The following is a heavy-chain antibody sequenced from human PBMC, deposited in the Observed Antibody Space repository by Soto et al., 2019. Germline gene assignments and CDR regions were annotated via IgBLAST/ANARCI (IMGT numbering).Heavy chain of an antibody. Sequence: ASETLSLTCTVSGGSISSGGYYWSWIRQHPGKGLEWIGYIYYSGSTNYNPSLKSRVTISVDTSKNQFSLKLSSVTAADTAVYYCARHSNQLWPTYYFDYWGQGTLVTVSS. CDR3: ARHSNQLWPTYYFDY. J-gene: IGHJ4*02. V-gene: IGHV4-61*08. CDR2: IYYSGST. CDR1: GGSISSGGYY. D-gene: IGHD5-18*01.